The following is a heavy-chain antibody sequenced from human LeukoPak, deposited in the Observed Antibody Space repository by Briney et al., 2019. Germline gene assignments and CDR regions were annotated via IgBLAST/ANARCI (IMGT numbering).Heavy chain of an antibody. Sequence: GGSLRLSCAASGFTFSSYWMSWVRQAPGKGLEWVANIKLDGSGKYYVDSVKGRFTISRDNARNSLYLQMNSPRAEDTAVYYCARTPTIITHFDYWGQGTLVTVSS. CDR3: ARTPTIITHFDY. CDR2: IKLDGSGK. CDR1: GFTFSSYW. V-gene: IGHV3-7*01. D-gene: IGHD3-9*01. J-gene: IGHJ4*02.